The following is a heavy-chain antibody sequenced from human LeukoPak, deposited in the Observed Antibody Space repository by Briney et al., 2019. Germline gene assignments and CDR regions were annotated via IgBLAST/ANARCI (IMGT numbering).Heavy chain of an antibody. CDR3: ARGIAARFHYYYYMDV. Sequence: ASVKVSCKASGYTFTSYGISWVRQAPGQGLEWMGWISAYNGNTNYAQKLQGRVTMTTDTSTSTAYMELRSLRSDDTAVYDCARGIAARFHYYYYMDVWGKGTTVTVSS. J-gene: IGHJ6*03. CDR2: ISAYNGNT. V-gene: IGHV1-18*01. CDR1: GYTFTSYG. D-gene: IGHD6-6*01.